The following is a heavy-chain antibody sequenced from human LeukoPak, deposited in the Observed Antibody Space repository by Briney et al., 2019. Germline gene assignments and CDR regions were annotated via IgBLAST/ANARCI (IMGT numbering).Heavy chain of an antibody. V-gene: IGHV3-53*01. J-gene: IGHJ5*02. D-gene: IGHD3-3*01. Sequence: PGGSLRLSCAVSGFTVSSNYMSWVRQAPGKGLDWVSTIYTGGSTYYAGSVKGRFTISGDNAKNSLHLQMNSLRVEDTGSASAPTPW. CDR2: IYTGGST. CDR3: PTP. CDR1: GFTVSSNY.